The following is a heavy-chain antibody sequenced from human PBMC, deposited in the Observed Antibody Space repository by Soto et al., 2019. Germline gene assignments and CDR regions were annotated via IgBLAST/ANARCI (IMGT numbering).Heavy chain of an antibody. V-gene: IGHV2-5*02. CDR3: VHSRRLGNKSGGKYYFWDS. CDR2: IFWDDDK. Sequence: SGPTLVNPTQTLTLTCTFSGFPLSTSGLGVGWIRQSPGKALEWLALIFWDDDKRHSPSLKSRVTITKDTSRNQVALTMANMDPVDTATYYCVHSRRLGNKSGGKYYFWDSWGQGTLVTVSS. J-gene: IGHJ4*02. CDR1: GFPLSTSGLG. D-gene: IGHD3-3*01.